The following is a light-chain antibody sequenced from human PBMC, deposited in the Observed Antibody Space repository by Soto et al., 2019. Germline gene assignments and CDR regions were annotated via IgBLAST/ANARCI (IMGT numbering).Light chain of an antibody. J-gene: IGKJ5*01. Sequence: IVMTQSPATLSVSPGEGVTPSCRARQRVRSHLAWYSAKPGQPPRLLMYGASTRATGILDRFSGSGLGTEFTLTISSLQSEDFAVYYCQQYKNWHLFGQGTRLEIK. CDR1: QRVRSH. CDR3: QQYKNWHL. CDR2: GAS. V-gene: IGKV3-15*01.